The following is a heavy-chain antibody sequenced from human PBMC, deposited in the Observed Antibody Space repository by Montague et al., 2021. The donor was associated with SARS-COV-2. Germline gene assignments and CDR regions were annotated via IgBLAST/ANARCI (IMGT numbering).Heavy chain of an antibody. J-gene: IGHJ6*03. D-gene: IGHD6-19*01. CDR1: GASISSANDY. CDR3: ARDRRGMAMAGRAYYYYCMDV. Sequence: TLSLTCSVSGASISSANDYWTWLRQPAGKGLEWIGHISTSGSSSYNPSLKSRVTIILDTSKQQFSLELTSVTAADTAVYYCARDRRGMAMAGRAYYYYCMDVWGKGTTVTVSS. V-gene: IGHV4-61*09. CDR2: ISTSGSS.